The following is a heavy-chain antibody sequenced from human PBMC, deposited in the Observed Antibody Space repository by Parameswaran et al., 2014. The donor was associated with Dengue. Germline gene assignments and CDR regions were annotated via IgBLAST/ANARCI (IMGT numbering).Heavy chain of an antibody. CDR1: GYSFTSYW. CDR2: IYPGDSDT. D-gene: IGHD3-3*01. Sequence: KVSCKGSGYSFTSYWIGWVRQMPGKGLEWMGIIYPGDSDTRYSPSFQGQVTISADKSISTAYLQWSSLKASDTAMYYCARNTYYDFWSGYIHYFDYWGQGTLVTVSS. V-gene: IGHV5-51*01. CDR3: ARNTYYDFWSGYIHYFDY. J-gene: IGHJ4*02.